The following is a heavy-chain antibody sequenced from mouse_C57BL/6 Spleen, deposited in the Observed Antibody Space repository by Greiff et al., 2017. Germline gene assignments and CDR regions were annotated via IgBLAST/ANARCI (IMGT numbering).Heavy chain of an antibody. V-gene: IGHV5-16*01. J-gene: IGHJ2*01. CDR3: AREGDGSSLFDY. D-gene: IGHD1-1*01. CDR1: GFTFSDYY. Sequence: EVQLVESEGGLVQPGSSMKLSCTASGFTFSDYYMAWVRQVPEKGLEWVANINYDGSSTYYLDSLKSRFIISRDNAKNILYLQMSSLKSEDTATYYCAREGDGSSLFDYWGQGTTLTVSS. CDR2: INYDGSST.